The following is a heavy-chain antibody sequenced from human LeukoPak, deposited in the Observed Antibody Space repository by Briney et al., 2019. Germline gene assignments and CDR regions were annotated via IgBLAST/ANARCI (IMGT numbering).Heavy chain of an antibody. J-gene: IGHJ5*02. CDR2: LHHLGLS. V-gene: IGHV4-39*07. D-gene: IGHD2-15*01. CDR1: DDSISNIRFY. CDR3: AGDDRSGGSQTSDP. Sequence: SETLSLTCTVSDDSISNIRFYWAWIRQTPGKGLEWIGSLHHLGLSYYNPSLKSRVSISLDTSKNEFSLSLNSVTAADTAVYYCAGDDRSGGSQTSDPWGQGTLVTVSS.